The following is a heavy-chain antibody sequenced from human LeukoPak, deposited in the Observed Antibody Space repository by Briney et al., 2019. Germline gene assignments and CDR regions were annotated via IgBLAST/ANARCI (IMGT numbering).Heavy chain of an antibody. D-gene: IGHD3-22*01. Sequence: SETLSLTCTVSGGSISSYYWSWIRQPPGKGLEWIGYIYYSGSTNYNPSLKSRVTISVDTSKNQFSLKLSSVTAADTAVYYCARDVRGYAWFDPWGQGTLVTVSS. V-gene: IGHV4-59*01. CDR1: GGSISSYY. CDR2: IYYSGST. CDR3: ARDVRGYAWFDP. J-gene: IGHJ5*02.